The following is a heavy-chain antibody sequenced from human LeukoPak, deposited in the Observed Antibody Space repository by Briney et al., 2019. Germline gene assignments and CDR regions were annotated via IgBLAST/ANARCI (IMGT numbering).Heavy chain of an antibody. CDR1: GFTVSSYY. Sequence: GGSLRLSCAASGFTVSSYYMSWVRQAPGKGLEWVSVIYSGGSTYYADSVKGRFTVSRDNSKSTLYLQMNSLRAEDTAVYYCARDRGCGDCYPPANDAFDIWGQGTMVTVSS. CDR2: IYSGGST. V-gene: IGHV3-66*01. J-gene: IGHJ3*02. CDR3: ARDRGCGDCYPPANDAFDI. D-gene: IGHD2-21*02.